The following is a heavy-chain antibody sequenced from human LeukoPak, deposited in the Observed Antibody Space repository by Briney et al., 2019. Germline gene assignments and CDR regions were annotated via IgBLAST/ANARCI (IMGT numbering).Heavy chain of an antibody. Sequence: GGSLRLSCAASGFTFSSYAMSWVRQAPGKGLEWVSAISGSGGSTYYADSVKGRFTISRDNSKNTLYLQMNSLRAEDTAVYYCAKARYSRGWYSPYYFDYWGQGTLVTVSS. V-gene: IGHV3-23*01. CDR2: ISGSGGST. D-gene: IGHD6-19*01. CDR3: AKARYSRGWYSPYYFDY. J-gene: IGHJ4*02. CDR1: GFTFSSYA.